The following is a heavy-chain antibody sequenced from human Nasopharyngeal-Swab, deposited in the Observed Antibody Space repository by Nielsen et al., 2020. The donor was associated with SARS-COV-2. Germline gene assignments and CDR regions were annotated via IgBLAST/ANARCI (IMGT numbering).Heavy chain of an antibody. CDR3: ARYGERITIFGVVIKEALDI. V-gene: IGHV4-39*01. CDR1: GGSISSSSYY. D-gene: IGHD3-3*01. J-gene: IGHJ3*02. CDR2: IYYSGST. Sequence: SETLSLTCTVSGGSISSSSYYWGWIRQPPGKGLEWIGSIYYSGSTYYNPSLKSRVTISVDTSKNQFSLKLSSVTAADTAVYYCARYGERITIFGVVIKEALDIWGQGTMVTVSS.